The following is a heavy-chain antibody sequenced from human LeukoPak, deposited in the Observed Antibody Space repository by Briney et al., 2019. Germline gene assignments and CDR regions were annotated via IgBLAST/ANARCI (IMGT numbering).Heavy chain of an antibody. CDR1: GLTGSHNY. V-gene: IGHV3-53*01. CDR3: IVFGDSNH. CDR2: IHTSGDT. D-gene: IGHD4-17*01. Sequence: GGSLRLSCAASGLTGSHNYVSWVRQAPGKGLEWVSAIHTSGDTCYADSVKGRFTISRDTSKNTLYLQINSLRVEDTAVYYCIVFGDSNHWGQGTLVTVCS. J-gene: IGHJ5*02.